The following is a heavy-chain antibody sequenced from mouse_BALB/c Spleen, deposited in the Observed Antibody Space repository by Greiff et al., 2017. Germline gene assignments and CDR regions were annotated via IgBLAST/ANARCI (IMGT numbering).Heavy chain of an antibody. V-gene: IGHV1-5*01. CDR2: IYPGNSDT. Sequence: EVQRVESGTVLARPGASVKMSCKASGYTFTSYWMHWVKQRPGQGLEWIGAIYPGNSDTSYNQKFKGKAKLTAVTSTSTAYMELSSLTNEDSAVYYCTGTGFPPTGFDYWGQGTTLTVSS. CDR3: TGTGFPPTGFDY. D-gene: IGHD2-10*01. CDR1: GYTFTSYW. J-gene: IGHJ2*01.